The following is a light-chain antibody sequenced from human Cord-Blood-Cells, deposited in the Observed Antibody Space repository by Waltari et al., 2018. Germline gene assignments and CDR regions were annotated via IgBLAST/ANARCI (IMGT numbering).Light chain of an antibody. V-gene: IGKV1-39*01. Sequence: DTQMTQSPSSLSASVGDRVTITCRASQSISSYLNWYQQKPGKAPKLLIYAASSLQSGVPSRFSGSGSGTDFTLTISSLQPKDFATYYCQQNYSTPCTSGPGTKVDIK. CDR1: QSISSY. CDR2: AAS. J-gene: IGKJ3*01. CDR3: QQNYSTPCT.